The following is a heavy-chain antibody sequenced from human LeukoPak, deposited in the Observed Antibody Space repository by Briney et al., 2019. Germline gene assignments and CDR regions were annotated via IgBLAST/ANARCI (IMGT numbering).Heavy chain of an antibody. D-gene: IGHD4-23*01. CDR1: GGSISSGGYY. Sequence: PSETLSLTCTVSGGSISSGGYYWSWIRQHPGKGLEWIGYIYYSGSTYYNPSLKSRVTISVDTSKNQFSLKLSPVTAADTAVYYCAKTVAANWFDPWGQGTLVTVSS. CDR3: AKTVAANWFDP. J-gene: IGHJ5*02. CDR2: IYYSGST. V-gene: IGHV4-31*03.